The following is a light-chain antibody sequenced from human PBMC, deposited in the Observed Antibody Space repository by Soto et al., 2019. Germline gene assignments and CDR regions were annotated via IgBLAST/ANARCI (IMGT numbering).Light chain of an antibody. CDR2: EVS. CDR1: SSDVGSYNL. Sequence: QSALTQPASVSGSPGQSITISCTGTSSDVGSYNLVSWYQQHPGKAPKLMIYEVSKRPSGVSNHFYGSKSGNTAALTISGIQAEDEADYYFGSYAGSSVYVFGTGTKVTVL. J-gene: IGLJ1*01. V-gene: IGLV2-23*02. CDR3: GSYAGSSVYV.